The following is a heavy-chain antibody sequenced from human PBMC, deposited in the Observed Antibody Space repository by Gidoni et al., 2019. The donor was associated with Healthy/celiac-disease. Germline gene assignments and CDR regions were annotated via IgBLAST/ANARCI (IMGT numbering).Heavy chain of an antibody. D-gene: IGHD5-12*01. J-gene: IGHJ4*02. CDR3: ARGGYRWLQLKGFDY. V-gene: IGHV4-34*01. Sequence: QVQLQQWGAGLLKPSETLSLTCAVYGGSFSGYYWSWIRPPPGKGLEWIGEINHGGSTNYNPSLKSRVTISVDTSKNQFSLKLSSVTAADTAVYYCARGGYRWLQLKGFDYWGQGTLVTVSS. CDR2: INHGGST. CDR1: GGSFSGYY.